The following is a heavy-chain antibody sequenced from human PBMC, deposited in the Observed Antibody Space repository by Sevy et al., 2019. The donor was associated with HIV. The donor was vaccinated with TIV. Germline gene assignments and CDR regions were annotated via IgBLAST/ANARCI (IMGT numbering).Heavy chain of an antibody. CDR2: IYYSGNT. D-gene: IGHD5-18*01. J-gene: IGHJ6*02. CDR3: ARDHGYSNGWFPYYYYYCMDV. Sequence: SETLSLTCTVSGGSITSDNYYWTWIRQHPGKGLEWIGYIYYSGNTYYNPSLKSRVSISIDKSKNQFSLRLSSVTAADTAVYYCARDHGYSNGWFPYYYYYCMDVWGQGTTVTVSS. CDR1: GGSITSDNYY. V-gene: IGHV4-31*03.